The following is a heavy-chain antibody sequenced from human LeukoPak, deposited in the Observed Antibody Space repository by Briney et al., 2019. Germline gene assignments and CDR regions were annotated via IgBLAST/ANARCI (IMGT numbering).Heavy chain of an antibody. Sequence: GGSLRLSCAASGFTFGSYAMSWVSQAPGKGLEWVSSISSRGGSTYYADSVKGRFTISRDNSKNTLYLQMNSLRAEDTAVYYCARGSGWPYYFDYWGQGTLVTVSS. D-gene: IGHD6-19*01. V-gene: IGHV3-23*01. CDR3: ARGSGWPYYFDY. J-gene: IGHJ4*02. CDR1: GFTFGSYA. CDR2: ISSRGGST.